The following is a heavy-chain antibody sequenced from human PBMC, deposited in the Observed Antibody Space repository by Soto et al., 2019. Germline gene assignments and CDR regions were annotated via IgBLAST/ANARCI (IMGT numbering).Heavy chain of an antibody. V-gene: IGHV3-74*02. J-gene: IGHJ6*03. CDR3: ARGDCVGGTCYSLAGSFYYYMDV. CDR1: GFTFSNYW. Sequence: EVQLVESGGGLVQPGGSLRLSCAAYGFTFSNYWMYWVRQAPGKGLEWVSRINSDGSVSSYADSVKGRLTISRDNVKNTLYLQMDSLRAEDTALYYCARGDCVGGTCYSLAGSFYYYMDVWGKGTTVTVFS. CDR2: INSDGSVS. D-gene: IGHD2-15*01.